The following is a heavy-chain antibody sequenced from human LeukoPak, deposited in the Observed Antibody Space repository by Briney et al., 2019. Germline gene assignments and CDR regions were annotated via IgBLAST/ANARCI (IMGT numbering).Heavy chain of an antibody. CDR1: GGSFSGYY. CDR2: INHSGST. V-gene: IGHV4-34*01. D-gene: IGHD3-16*01. CDR3: ARGLRGSGRRGTFDY. Sequence: KPSETLSLTCAVYGGSFSGYYWSWIRQPPGKGLEWIGEINHSGSTNYNPSLKSRVTISVDTSKNQFSLKLSSVTAADTAVYYCARGLRGSGRRGTFDYWGQGTLVTVSS. J-gene: IGHJ4*02.